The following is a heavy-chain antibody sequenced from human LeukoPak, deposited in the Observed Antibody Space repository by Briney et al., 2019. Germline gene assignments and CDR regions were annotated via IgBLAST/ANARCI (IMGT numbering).Heavy chain of an antibody. J-gene: IGHJ4*02. CDR1: GYTFTSYG. Sequence: ASVKVSCKASGYTFTSYGISWVRQAPGQGLEWMGWISAYNGNTNYAQKLQGRVTMTTDTSTSTAYMELRSLRSDDTAVYYCARDTVYYYGSGSYFPLDYWGQGPLVTVSS. V-gene: IGHV1-18*01. CDR3: ARDTVYYYGSGSYFPLDY. D-gene: IGHD3-10*01. CDR2: ISAYNGNT.